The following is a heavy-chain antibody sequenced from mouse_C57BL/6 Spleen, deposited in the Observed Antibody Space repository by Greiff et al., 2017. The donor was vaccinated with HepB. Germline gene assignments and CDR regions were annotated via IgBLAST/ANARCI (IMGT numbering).Heavy chain of an antibody. CDR2: INPNYGGT. J-gene: IGHJ4*01. Sequence: EVQLQQSGPELVKPGASVKISCKASGYTFTDYYMNWVKQSHGKSLEWIGDINPNYGGTSYNQKFKGKATLTVDKSSSTAYMELSSLTSEDSAVYYCARGLITTVVATTFSYYAMDYWGQGTSVTVSS. V-gene: IGHV1-26*01. D-gene: IGHD1-1*01. CDR3: ARGLITTVVATTFSYYAMDY. CDR1: GYTFTDYY.